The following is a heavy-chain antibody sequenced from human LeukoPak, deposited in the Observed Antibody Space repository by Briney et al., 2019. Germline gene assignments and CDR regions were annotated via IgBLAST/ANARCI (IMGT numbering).Heavy chain of an antibody. Sequence: ASVKVSCKASGYTFTSYDINWVRQATGQGLEWMGWMNPNSGNTGYAQKFQGRVTMTRNTSISTAYMGLSSLRSEDTAVYYCARGQVTGRNKNWFDPWGQGTLVTVSS. V-gene: IGHV1-8*01. CDR1: GYTFTSYD. J-gene: IGHJ5*02. CDR2: MNPNSGNT. CDR3: ARGQVTGRNKNWFDP. D-gene: IGHD1-14*01.